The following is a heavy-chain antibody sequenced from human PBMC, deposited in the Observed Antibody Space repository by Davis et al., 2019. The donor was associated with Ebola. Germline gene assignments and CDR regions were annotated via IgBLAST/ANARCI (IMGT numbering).Heavy chain of an antibody. CDR1: GYTFTSYY. J-gene: IGHJ4*02. Sequence: ASVKVSCKASGYTFTSYYMHWVRQAPGQGLEWMGIINPSGGSTSYAQKFQGRVTMTRDTSTSTVYMELSSLRSEDTAVYYCAREGAYCGGDCDPFDYWGQGTLVTVSS. CDR2: INPSGGST. V-gene: IGHV1-46*01. CDR3: AREGAYCGGDCDPFDY. D-gene: IGHD2-21*02.